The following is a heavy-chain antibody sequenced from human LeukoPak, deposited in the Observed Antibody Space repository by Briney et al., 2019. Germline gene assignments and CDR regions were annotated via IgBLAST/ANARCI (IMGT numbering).Heavy chain of an antibody. J-gene: IGHJ4*02. CDR1: GGSISSYY. V-gene: IGHV4-59*01. Sequence: SETLSLTCTVSGGSISSYYWSWIRQPPGEGLEWIGYIYYSGSTNYNPSLKSRVTISVDTSKNQFSLKLSSVTAADTAVYYCARIVGAITHFDYWGQGTLVTVSS. CDR2: IYYSGST. D-gene: IGHD1-26*01. CDR3: ARIVGAITHFDY.